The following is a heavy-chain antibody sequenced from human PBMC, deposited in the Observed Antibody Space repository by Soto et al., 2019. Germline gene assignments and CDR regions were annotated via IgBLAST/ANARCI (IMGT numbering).Heavy chain of an antibody. V-gene: IGHV4-59*01. J-gene: IGHJ6*02. CDR1: GGSISSYY. D-gene: IGHD3-3*01. CDR3: ARATYDFWSGYYYYYGMDV. Sequence: SETLSLTCTVSGGSISSYYWSWIRQPPGKGLEWIGYIYYSGSTNYNPSLKSRVTISVDTSKNQFSLKLSSVTAADTAVYYCARATYDFWSGYYYYYGMDVWGQGTTVTVSS. CDR2: IYYSGST.